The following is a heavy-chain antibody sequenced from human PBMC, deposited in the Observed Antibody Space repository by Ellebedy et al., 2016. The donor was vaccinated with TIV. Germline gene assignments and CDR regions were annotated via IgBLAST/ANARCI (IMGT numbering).Heavy chain of an antibody. J-gene: IGHJ4*02. D-gene: IGHD3-22*01. V-gene: IGHV3-23*01. CDR1: GVTXXAYV. Sequence: PGGSLRLSCATSGVTXXAYVMPWVRXXPGKGLEWVSAMNEYDGRTFNADSVKCRFTISRDNSRDTLFLKMNSLRAEDTAVYYCAREGTMIALEVFHIKNWGQGTLVTVSS. CDR3: AREGTMIALEVFHIKN. CDR2: MNEYDGRT.